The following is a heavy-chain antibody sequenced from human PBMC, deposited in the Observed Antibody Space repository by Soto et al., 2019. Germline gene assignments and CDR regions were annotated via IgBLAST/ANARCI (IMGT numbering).Heavy chain of an antibody. V-gene: IGHV4-59*01. Sequence: PSETLSLTCTVSGGSISSYYLSWIRQPPGKGLEWIGYIYYSGSTNYNPSLKSRVTISVDTSKNQFSLKLSSVTAADTAVYYCARDSMVRGLDYWGQGTLVTVYS. CDR2: IYYSGST. J-gene: IGHJ4*02. CDR3: ARDSMVRGLDY. D-gene: IGHD3-10*01. CDR1: GGSISSYY.